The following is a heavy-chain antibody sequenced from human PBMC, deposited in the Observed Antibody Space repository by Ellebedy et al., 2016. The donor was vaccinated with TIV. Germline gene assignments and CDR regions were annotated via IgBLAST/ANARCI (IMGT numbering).Heavy chain of an antibody. CDR2: IISSSSYI. Sequence: PGGSLRLSCAASGFTFSSYSMNWVRQAPGKGLEWVSSIISSSSYIYYADSVKGRFTISRDNAKNSLYLQMNSLRAEDTAVYYCAREGGYSGYENFDYWGQGTLVTVSS. CDR1: GFTFSSYS. D-gene: IGHD5-12*01. J-gene: IGHJ4*02. V-gene: IGHV3-21*01. CDR3: AREGGYSGYENFDY.